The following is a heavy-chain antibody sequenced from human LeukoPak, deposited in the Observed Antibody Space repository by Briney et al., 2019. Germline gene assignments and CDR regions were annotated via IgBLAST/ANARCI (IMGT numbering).Heavy chain of an antibody. V-gene: IGHV4-30-2*01. D-gene: IGHD5-18*01. CDR3: ARTDPHSYGFDY. CDR1: GGSNSSGGYY. J-gene: IGHJ4*02. Sequence: SETLSLTCTVSGGSNSSGGYYWSWIRQPPGKGLEWIGYIYHSGSTYYNPSLKSRVTISVDRSKNQFSLKLSSVTAADTAVYYCARTDPHSYGFDYWGQGTLVTVSS. CDR2: IYHSGST.